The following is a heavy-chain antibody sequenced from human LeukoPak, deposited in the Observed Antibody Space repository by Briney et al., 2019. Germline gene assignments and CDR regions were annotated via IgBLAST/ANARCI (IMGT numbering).Heavy chain of an antibody. CDR3: ASSWYRNYFDY. CDR1: GFTFSSYG. J-gene: IGHJ4*02. Sequence: GGSLRLSCAASGFTFSSYGMHWVCQAPGKGLEWVAVIWYDGSNKYYADSVKGRFTISRDNSKNTPYLQMNSLRAEDTAVYYCASSWYRNYFDYWGQGTLVTVSS. CDR2: IWYDGSNK. V-gene: IGHV3-33*01. D-gene: IGHD6-13*01.